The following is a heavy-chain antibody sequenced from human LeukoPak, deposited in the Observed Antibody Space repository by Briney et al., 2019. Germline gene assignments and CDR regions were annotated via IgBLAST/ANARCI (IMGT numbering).Heavy chain of an antibody. V-gene: IGHV3-23*01. Sequence: GGSLRLSCTASGFAFGSYAMYWVRQAPGRGLEWVSGIFGSGGSAHYADSVKGRFTISRDNSKNTVYLEMNSLGVEDTAVYYCAKTTVGYSSGRFPGWPADYWGQGTLVTVSS. CDR1: GFAFGSYA. D-gene: IGHD2-15*01. CDR3: AKTTVGYSSGRFPGWPADY. J-gene: IGHJ4*02. CDR2: IFGSGGSA.